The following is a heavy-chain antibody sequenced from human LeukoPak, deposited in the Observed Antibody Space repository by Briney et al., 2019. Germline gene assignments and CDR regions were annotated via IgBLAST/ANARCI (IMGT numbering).Heavy chain of an antibody. D-gene: IGHD3-3*01. CDR1: GYTFTSYG. CDR2: MNPNSGNT. J-gene: IGHJ4*02. V-gene: IGHV1-8*03. Sequence: ASVKVSCKASGYTFTSYGISWVRQAPGQGLEWMGWMNPNSGNTGYAQKFQGRVTITRNTSISTAYMELSSLGSEDTAVYYCARGDYDFWSGLPDYWGQGTLVTVSS. CDR3: ARGDYDFWSGLPDY.